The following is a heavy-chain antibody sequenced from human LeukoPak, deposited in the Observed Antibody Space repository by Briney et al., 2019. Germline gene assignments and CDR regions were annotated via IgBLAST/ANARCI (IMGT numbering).Heavy chain of an antibody. D-gene: IGHD5-24*01. CDR1: GFTFSSYE. J-gene: IGHJ6*03. Sequence: GGSLRLSCAASGFTFSSYEMNWVRQAPGKGLEWVSYISSSGSTIYYADSVKGRFTISRDNAKNSLYLQMNSLRAEDTAVYYCARTRRTRWLQFRYYYYYMDVWGKGTTVTVSS. V-gene: IGHV3-48*03. CDR3: ARTRRTRWLQFRYYYYYMDV. CDR2: ISSSGSTI.